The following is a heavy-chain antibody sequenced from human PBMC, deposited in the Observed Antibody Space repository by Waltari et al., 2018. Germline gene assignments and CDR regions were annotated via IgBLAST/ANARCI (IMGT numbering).Heavy chain of an antibody. CDR2: IYYSGST. CDR3: ARGSYSSGWYIGY. D-gene: IGHD6-19*01. V-gene: IGHV4-39*07. Sequence: QLQLQESGPGLVKPSETLSLTCTVSGGSISSSSYYWGWIRQPPGKGLEWIGSIYYSGSTYYNPSLKSRVTISVDTSKNQFSLKLSSVTAADTAVYYCARGSYSSGWYIGYWGQGTLVTVSS. J-gene: IGHJ4*02. CDR1: GGSISSSSYY.